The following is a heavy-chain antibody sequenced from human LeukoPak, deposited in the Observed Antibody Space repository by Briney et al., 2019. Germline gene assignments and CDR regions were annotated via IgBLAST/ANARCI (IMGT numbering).Heavy chain of an antibody. CDR1: GFTFSNFW. CDR2: IKQDETEK. Sequence: GGSLRLSCTASGFTFSNFWMGWVRQAPGKGLEWVANIKQDETEKFYLGSVKGRFTISRDNAENSLYLQMNSLRAEDTAVYYCARKRPNYFDYWGQGTLVTVSS. CDR3: ARKRPNYFDY. J-gene: IGHJ4*02. V-gene: IGHV3-7*01.